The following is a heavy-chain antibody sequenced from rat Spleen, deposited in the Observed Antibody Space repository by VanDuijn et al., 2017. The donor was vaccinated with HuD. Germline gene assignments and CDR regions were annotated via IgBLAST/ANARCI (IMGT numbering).Heavy chain of an antibody. CDR3: ARQGTDWYFDF. J-gene: IGHJ1*01. CDR1: GFTFSDYN. Sequence: EVQLVESGGGLVQPGRSLKLSCAASGFTFSDYNMAWVRQAPKKGLEWVATISYDGSSTYYRDSVKGRFTISRDNAKSTLYLQMDSLRSEDTATYYCARQGTDWYFDFWGPGTMVTVSS. D-gene: IGHD5-1*01. V-gene: IGHV5-7*01. CDR2: ISYDGSST.